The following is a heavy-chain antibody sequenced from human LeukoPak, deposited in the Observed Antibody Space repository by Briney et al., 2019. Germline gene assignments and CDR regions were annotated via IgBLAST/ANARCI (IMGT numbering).Heavy chain of an antibody. CDR2: INPNSGGT. J-gene: IGHJ4*02. V-gene: IGHV1-2*02. CDR3: ARGKSGYTPPSGY. D-gene: IGHD3-3*01. Sequence: ASVKVSCKASGYTFTGYYTHWVRQAPGQGLEWMGWINPNSGGTNYAQKFQGRVTMTRDTSISTAYMELSRLRSDDTAVYYCARGKSGYTPPSGYWGQGTLVTVSS. CDR1: GYTFTGYY.